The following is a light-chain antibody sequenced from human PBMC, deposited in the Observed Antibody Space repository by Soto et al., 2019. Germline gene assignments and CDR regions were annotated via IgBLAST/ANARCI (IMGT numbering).Light chain of an antibody. Sequence: QSALTQPASVSGSPGQSITISCTGSSSDVGTQNYVSWYQQHPDKAPKLMIYEVSDRPSRVSNRFSGSKSGNTASLTISGVQAEDEADYYCLSYTSSYTVVFGGGTKLTVL. CDR3: LSYTSSYTVV. CDR1: SSDVGTQNY. CDR2: EVS. V-gene: IGLV2-14*01. J-gene: IGLJ2*01.